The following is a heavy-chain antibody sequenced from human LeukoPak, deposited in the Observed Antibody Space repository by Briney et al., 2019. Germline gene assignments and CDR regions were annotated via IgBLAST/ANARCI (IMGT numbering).Heavy chain of an antibody. CDR3: AKEHYGSGMTTFDY. V-gene: IGHV3-23*01. CDR1: GFTFSSYA. D-gene: IGHD3-10*01. Sequence: GGSLGLSCAASGFTFSSYAMTWVRQAPGKGLEWVSGISGSGGNTYYPDSVRGRFTISSDNSKNTLSLQMNSLRAEDTAVYYCAKEHYGSGMTTFDYWGQGTLVTVSS. J-gene: IGHJ4*02. CDR2: ISGSGGNT.